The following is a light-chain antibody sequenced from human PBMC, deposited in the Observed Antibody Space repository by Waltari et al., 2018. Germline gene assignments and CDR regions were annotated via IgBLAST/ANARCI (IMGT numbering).Light chain of an antibody. J-gene: IGKJ4*01. V-gene: IGKV1-39*01. CDR3: QQSYTSLLT. Sequence: DIQMTQSPSSLSASVGDRVSISCRASQEISIFLNWYQQKPGKAPKLLVSYASTLQRGVLARFSGTGSGTDFTLVISSLQPEDFATYFCQQSYTSLLTFGGGTRVDIK. CDR2: YAS. CDR1: QEISIF.